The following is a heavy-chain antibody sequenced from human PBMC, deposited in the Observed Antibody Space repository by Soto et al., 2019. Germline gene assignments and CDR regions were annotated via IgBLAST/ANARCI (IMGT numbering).Heavy chain of an antibody. D-gene: IGHD4-4*01. J-gene: IGHJ6*02. CDR2: ISYDGSNK. CDR1: GFTFSSYA. Sequence: GGSLRLSCAASGFTFSSYAMHWVRQAPGKGLEWVAVISYDGSNKYYADSVKGRFTISRDNSKNTLYLQMNSLRAEDTAVYYCARVRANSNQIPYYYGMDVWGQGTTVTVSS. CDR3: ARVRANSNQIPYYYGMDV. V-gene: IGHV3-30-3*01.